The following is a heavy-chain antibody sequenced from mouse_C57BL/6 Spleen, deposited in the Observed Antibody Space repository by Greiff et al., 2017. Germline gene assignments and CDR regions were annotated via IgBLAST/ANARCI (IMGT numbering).Heavy chain of an antibody. CDR1: GYTFTSYW. CDR2: IHPNSGST. CDR3: ARATERGYFDV. V-gene: IGHV1-64*01. J-gene: IGHJ1*03. Sequence: QVQLQQPGAELVKPGASVKLSCKASGYTFTSYWMHWVKQRPGQGLEWIGMIHPNSGSTNYNEKFKSKATLTVDKSSSTAYMQLSSLTSEDSAVYYCARATERGYFDVWGTGTTVTVSS.